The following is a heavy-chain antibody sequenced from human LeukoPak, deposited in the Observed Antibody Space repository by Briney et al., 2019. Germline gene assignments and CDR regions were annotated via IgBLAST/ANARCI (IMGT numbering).Heavy chain of an antibody. J-gene: IGHJ4*02. CDR1: RYSFTRHV. D-gene: IGHD3-10*01. CDR2: IKVANGDT. Sequence: ASVKVSCKTSRYSFTRHVLHWVRQAPGQGLEWMGWIKVANGDTKYSQRFQGRVTFVRDTSATTVYMDLSSLTSEDMALYYCARELTRFGELDFWGQGTLVTVSS. CDR3: ARELTRFGELDF. V-gene: IGHV1-3*01.